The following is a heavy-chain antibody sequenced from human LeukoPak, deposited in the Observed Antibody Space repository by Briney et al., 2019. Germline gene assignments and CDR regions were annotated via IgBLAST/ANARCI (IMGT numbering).Heavy chain of an antibody. Sequence: PSETLSLTCTVSGGSISSYYWSWIRQPPGKGLEWIGYIYYSGSTNYNPSLKSRVTISVDTSKNQFSLKLSSATAADTAVYYCARDNRRLRQFDYWGQGTLVTVSS. J-gene: IGHJ4*02. CDR3: ARDNRRLRQFDY. D-gene: IGHD4-17*01. CDR2: IYYSGST. V-gene: IGHV4-59*01. CDR1: GGSISSYY.